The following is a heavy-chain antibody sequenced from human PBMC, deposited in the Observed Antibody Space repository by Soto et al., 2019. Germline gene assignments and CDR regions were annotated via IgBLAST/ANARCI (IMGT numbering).Heavy chain of an antibody. CDR3: VIESGATLRGCWVHGTFDL. Sequence: KASGWALSGDRINWLRQAPGKGLGWVGGIVPIYRTADYAQKFQGRVTITADESARTSYMELRSLKSQVTAVYYCVIESGATLRGCWVHGTFDL. CDR2: IVPIYRTA. CDR1: GWALSGDR. J-gene: IGHJ2*01. V-gene: IGHV1-69*01. D-gene: IGHD6-19*01.